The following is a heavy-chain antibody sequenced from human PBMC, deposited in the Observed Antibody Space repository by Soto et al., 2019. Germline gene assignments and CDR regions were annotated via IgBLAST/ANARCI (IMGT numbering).Heavy chain of an antibody. Sequence: SETLSLTCTVSGGSIGSSNYYWGWIRQPPGKGLEWIGSFYYTGSTFYDPSLRSRVAIFVDTSKNQFSLNLSSVTAADTAVYFCARLGSSSAYYSMDVWGQGTTVTVSS. CDR1: GGSIGSSNYY. J-gene: IGHJ6*02. CDR3: ARLGSSSAYYSMDV. CDR2: FYYTGST. D-gene: IGHD6-13*01. V-gene: IGHV4-39*01.